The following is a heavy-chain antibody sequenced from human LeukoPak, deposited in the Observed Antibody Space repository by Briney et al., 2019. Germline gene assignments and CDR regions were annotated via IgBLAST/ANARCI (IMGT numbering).Heavy chain of an antibody. J-gene: IGHJ4*02. Sequence: GESLKISCKGSGYSFTSYWIGWVRQMPGKGLEWMGIIYPGDSDTRYSPSFQGQVTISADKSISTTYLQWGSLKASDTAMYYCARLPITFGGVVVKYYFDYWGQGTLVTVSS. CDR1: GYSFTSYW. V-gene: IGHV5-51*01. D-gene: IGHD3-16*02. CDR2: IYPGDSDT. CDR3: ARLPITFGGVVVKYYFDY.